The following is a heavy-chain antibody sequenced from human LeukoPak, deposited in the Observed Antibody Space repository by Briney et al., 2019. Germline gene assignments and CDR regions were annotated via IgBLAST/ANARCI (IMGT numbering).Heavy chain of an antibody. CDR2: IYTSEIT. D-gene: IGHD5/OR15-5a*01. J-gene: IGHJ2*01. CDR1: GGSISGSF. Sequence: SETLSLTCTVSGGSISGSFWSWIRQPPGKGLEWIAYIYTSEITNYNPSLRSRVTMSLDTSNNQFSLKLSSVTAADTAVYYCVRHAGFSVWWFDVWGRGTLVTVSS. V-gene: IGHV4-4*09. CDR3: VRHAGFSVWWFDV.